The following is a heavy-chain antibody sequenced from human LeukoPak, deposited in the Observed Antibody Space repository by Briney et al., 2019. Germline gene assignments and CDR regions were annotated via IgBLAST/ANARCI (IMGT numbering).Heavy chain of an antibody. CDR1: GFTFSSYA. CDR2: FSGSGGST. V-gene: IGHV3-23*01. CDR3: AKGNPSTPIAAAGNFDY. Sequence: TGGSLRLSCAASGFTFSSYAMSWVRQAPGKGLEWVSAFSGSGGSTYYADSVKGRFTISRDNSKNTLYLQMNSLRAEDTAVYYCAKGNPSTPIAAAGNFDYWGQGTLVTVSS. D-gene: IGHD6-13*01. J-gene: IGHJ4*02.